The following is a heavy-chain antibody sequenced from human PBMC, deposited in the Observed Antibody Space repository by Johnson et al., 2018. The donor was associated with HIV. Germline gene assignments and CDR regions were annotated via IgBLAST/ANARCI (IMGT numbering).Heavy chain of an antibody. D-gene: IGHD3-3*01. CDR1: GFTFSSYD. J-gene: IGHJ3*02. CDR3: ARGISQPYYNFWSGYHYPDAFDI. CDR2: IGTAGDT. Sequence: VQLLESGGGVVQPGTSLRLSCAASGFTFSSYDMHWVRQATGKGLEWVSAIGTAGDTYYPGSVKGRFTISRENAKHSLYLQMNSLRAGDTAVYYCARGISQPYYNFWSGYHYPDAFDIWGQGTMVTVSS. V-gene: IGHV3-13*01.